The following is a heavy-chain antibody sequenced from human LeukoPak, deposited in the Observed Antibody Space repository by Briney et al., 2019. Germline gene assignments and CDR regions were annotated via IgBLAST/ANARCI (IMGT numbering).Heavy chain of an antibody. CDR2: ISSSSSYI. V-gene: IGHV3-21*01. D-gene: IGHD3-9*01. CDR1: GFTLSSYS. Sequence: GGSLRLSCAASGFTLSSYSMNWVRQAPGKGLEWVSSISSSSSYIYYADSVKGRFTISRDNAKNSLYLQMNSLRAEDTAVYYCARDPVAHFDWLLPGSGGMDVWGQGTTVSVSS. J-gene: IGHJ6*02. CDR3: ARDPVAHFDWLLPGSGGMDV.